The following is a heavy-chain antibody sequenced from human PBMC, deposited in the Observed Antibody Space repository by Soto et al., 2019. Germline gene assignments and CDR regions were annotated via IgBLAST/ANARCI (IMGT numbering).Heavy chain of an antibody. Sequence: ASVKVSCKASGYTFTSYAMHWVRQAPGQRLEWMGWINAGNGNTKYSQKFQGRVTITRDTSASTAYMELSSLRSEDTAVYYCARDGYNYRNYYYGMDVWGQGTTVTVSS. CDR2: INAGNGNT. J-gene: IGHJ6*02. D-gene: IGHD5-12*01. V-gene: IGHV1-3*01. CDR1: GYTFTSYA. CDR3: ARDGYNYRNYYYGMDV.